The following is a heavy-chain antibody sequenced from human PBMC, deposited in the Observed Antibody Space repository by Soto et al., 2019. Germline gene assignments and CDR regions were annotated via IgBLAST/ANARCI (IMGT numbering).Heavy chain of an antibody. CDR2: IIPIFGTA. J-gene: IGHJ5*02. Sequence: QVQLVQSGAEVKKPGSSVKVSCKASGGTFSSYAISWVRQAPGQGLEWMGGIIPIFGTANYAQKFQGRVTITADESTSTAYMELRSLRSEDTAVYYCARDVSYGDYVRICFDPWGQGTLVTVSS. D-gene: IGHD4-17*01. CDR3: ARDVSYGDYVRICFDP. V-gene: IGHV1-69*01. CDR1: GGTFSSYA.